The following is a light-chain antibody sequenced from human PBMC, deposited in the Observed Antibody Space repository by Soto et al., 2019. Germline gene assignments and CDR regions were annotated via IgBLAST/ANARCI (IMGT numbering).Light chain of an antibody. Sequence: QLVLTQPPSVSGAPGQRVTISCTGTSSNIGAGYDVNWYQHLPGAAPKLLIYTNGNRPSGVPDRFSGSTSGTSASLAITGLQAEDEADYYCQSYDSGLSGSVFGGGTKLTVL. CDR1: SSNIGAGYD. CDR3: QSYDSGLSGSV. V-gene: IGLV1-40*01. CDR2: TNG. J-gene: IGLJ3*02.